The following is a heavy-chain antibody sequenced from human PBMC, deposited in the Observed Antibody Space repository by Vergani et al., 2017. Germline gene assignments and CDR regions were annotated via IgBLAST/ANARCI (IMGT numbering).Heavy chain of an antibody. CDR3: ARDFWPDI. CDR2: IYSGGST. Sequence: EVQLVESGGGLVQPGGSLRLSCAASGFTVSSNYMSWVRQAPGKGLEWVSVIYSGGSTYYADSVKGRFTISRHNAKNRLYLQMNSLGAEDTAVYYCARDFWPDIWGQGTMVTVSS. J-gene: IGHJ3*02. CDR1: GFTVSSNY. V-gene: IGHV3-53*04. D-gene: IGHD2/OR15-2a*01.